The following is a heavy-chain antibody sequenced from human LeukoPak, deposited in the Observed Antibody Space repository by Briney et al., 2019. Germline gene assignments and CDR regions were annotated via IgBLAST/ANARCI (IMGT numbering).Heavy chain of an antibody. D-gene: IGHD1-26*01. CDR3: ARDSVGDGYFDY. CDR1: GFTFTTYE. Sequence: GGSLRLSCVASGFTFTTYEMNWVRQAPGKGLDWLSYISSSGGTIYYADSVKGRFTISRDNAKNSLFLQMNSLRAEDTAVYYCARDSVGDGYFDYWGQGTLVTVSS. V-gene: IGHV3-48*03. J-gene: IGHJ4*02. CDR2: ISSSGGTI.